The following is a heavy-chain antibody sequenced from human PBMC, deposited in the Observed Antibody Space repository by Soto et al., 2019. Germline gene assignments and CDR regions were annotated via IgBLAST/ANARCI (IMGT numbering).Heavy chain of an antibody. Sequence: EVQLLESGGDLVQRGGSLRLSCAASGFTFSNYAMTWVRQAPGKGLEWVSLISSTGSSTYYADSVKGRFTISRDNSKNTLSLQINSLRAEDTAVYYCAKSLRTAAFDYWGQGALVTVFS. V-gene: IGHV3-23*01. CDR1: GFTFSNYA. CDR2: ISSTGSST. CDR3: AKSLRTAAFDY. J-gene: IGHJ4*02. D-gene: IGHD1-1*01.